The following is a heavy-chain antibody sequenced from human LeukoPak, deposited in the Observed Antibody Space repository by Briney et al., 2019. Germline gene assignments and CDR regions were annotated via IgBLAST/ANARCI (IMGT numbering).Heavy chain of an antibody. Sequence: SVKVSCKASGGTFSSYAISWVRQAPGQGLEWIGRIIPIFGTANYAQKFQGRVTITTDESTSTAYMELSSLRSEDTAVYYCAQSSGSYLWDAFDIWGQGTMVTVSS. V-gene: IGHV1-69*05. CDR2: IIPIFGTA. CDR1: GGTFSSYA. J-gene: IGHJ3*02. CDR3: AQSSGSYLWDAFDI. D-gene: IGHD1-26*01.